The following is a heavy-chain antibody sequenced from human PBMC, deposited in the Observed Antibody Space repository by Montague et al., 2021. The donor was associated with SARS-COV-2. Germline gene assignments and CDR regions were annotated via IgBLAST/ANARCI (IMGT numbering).Heavy chain of an antibody. J-gene: IGHJ4*02. CDR2: VFLSGTI. V-gene: IGHV4-59*01. CDR3: ARAQPRIIEF. Sequence: SETLSLTCTVSGGSFSTFYWTWIRQPPNKGLEWNGNVFLSGTIIRNPSRKSRVSLSVYTSKNQFFLVLNSVTPADTAVYYCARAQPRIIEFWGQGTLVTVSS. CDR1: GGSFSTFY.